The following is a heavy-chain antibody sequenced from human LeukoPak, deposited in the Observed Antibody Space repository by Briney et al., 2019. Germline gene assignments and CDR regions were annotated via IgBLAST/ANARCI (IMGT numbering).Heavy chain of an antibody. V-gene: IGHV3-30*02. D-gene: IGHD3-9*01. Sequence: GGSLRLSCAASGFTFSSYEMNWVRQAPGKGLEWVAFIRYDGSNQYHADSVKGRFTISRDNSKNTLYLQMNSLRAEDTAVYYCAKGTYYDILTGSIDYWGQGTLVTVSS. CDR2: IRYDGSNQ. CDR3: AKGTYYDILTGSIDY. CDR1: GFTFSSYE. J-gene: IGHJ4*02.